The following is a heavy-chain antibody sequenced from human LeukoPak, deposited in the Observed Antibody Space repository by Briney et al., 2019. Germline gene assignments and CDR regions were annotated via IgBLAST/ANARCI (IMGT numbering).Heavy chain of an antibody. D-gene: IGHD3-10*01. Sequence: PSETLSLTCTVSGDSISSGRYYWSWVRQPAGKGLEWIGSIYYSGSTYYNPSLKSRVTISVDTSKNQFSLKLSSVTAADTAVYYCARVRPLYGSGSWDAFDIWGQGTMVTVSS. CDR1: GDSISSGRYY. CDR3: ARVRPLYGSGSWDAFDI. V-gene: IGHV4-39*07. CDR2: IYYSGST. J-gene: IGHJ3*02.